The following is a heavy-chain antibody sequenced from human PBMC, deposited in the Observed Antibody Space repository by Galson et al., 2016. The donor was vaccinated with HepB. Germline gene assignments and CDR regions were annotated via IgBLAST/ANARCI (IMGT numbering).Heavy chain of an antibody. Sequence: SVKVSCNASGYTFINYFLHWVRQAPGQGPEWMGIINPSSGGSANFAQKFQGRVSMTSDRSTSTVYMELSSLRSEDTAVYYCARDNGYSYGYWDYWGQGTLVTVSS. CDR2: INPSSGGSA. CDR1: GYTFINYF. CDR3: ARDNGYSYGYWDY. V-gene: IGHV1-46*01. D-gene: IGHD5-18*01. J-gene: IGHJ4*02.